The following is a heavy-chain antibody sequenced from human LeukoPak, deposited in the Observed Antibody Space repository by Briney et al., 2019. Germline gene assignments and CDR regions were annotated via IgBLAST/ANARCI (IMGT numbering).Heavy chain of an antibody. J-gene: IGHJ3*02. Sequence: GGSLRLSCAASGFTFSSYAMSWVRQAPGKGLEWVSVIYSGGSTYYADSVKGRFTISRDNSKNTLYLQMNSLRAEDTAVYYCARGYYDSSGYYYDDAFDIWGQGTMVTVSS. CDR3: ARGYYDSSGYYYDDAFDI. V-gene: IGHV3-53*01. CDR2: IYSGGST. CDR1: GFTFSSYA. D-gene: IGHD3-22*01.